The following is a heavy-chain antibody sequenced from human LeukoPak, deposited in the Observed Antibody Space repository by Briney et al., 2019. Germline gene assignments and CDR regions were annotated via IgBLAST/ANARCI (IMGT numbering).Heavy chain of an antibody. CDR3: ARVNHRMVDSRSYFFDY. V-gene: IGHV4-30-2*01. CDR1: GGSISSGGYY. CDR2: IYHSGST. Sequence: KPSQTLSLTCTVSGGSISSGGYYWSWIRQPPGKGLEWIGYIYHSGSTYYNPSLKSRVTISVDRSKNQFSLKLSSVTAADTAVYYCARVNHRMVDSRSYFFDYWGQGTLVTVSS. J-gene: IGHJ4*02. D-gene: IGHD6-13*01.